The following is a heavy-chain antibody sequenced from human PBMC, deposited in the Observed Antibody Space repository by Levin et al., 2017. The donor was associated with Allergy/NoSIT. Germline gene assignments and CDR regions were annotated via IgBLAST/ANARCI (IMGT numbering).Heavy chain of an antibody. J-gene: IGHJ6*02. Sequence: GGSLRLSCAASGFIFSDHYMDWVRQAPGKGLEWVGRTRNKARGYTTEYAASVKGRFTVSRDDSKNSLYLQMNSLKTEDTAVYYCARAGAEVRGYQFAMDVWDQGTTVTVSS. CDR3: ARAGAEVRGYQFAMDV. CDR1: GFIFSDHY. CDR2: TRNKARGYTT. V-gene: IGHV3-72*01. D-gene: IGHD3-10*01.